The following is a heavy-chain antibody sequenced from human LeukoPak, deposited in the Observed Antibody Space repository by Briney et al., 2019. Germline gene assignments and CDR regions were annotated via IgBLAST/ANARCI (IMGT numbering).Heavy chain of an antibody. CDR1: GFTFSSYA. J-gene: IGHJ4*02. V-gene: IGHV3-23*01. D-gene: IGHD4-23*01. CDR2: ISGSGGST. CDR3: ARGRPHGNDY. Sequence: GGSLRLSCAASGFTFSSYAMSWVRQAPGKGLEVSGISGSGGSTYYADSVKGRFSISRDNAKNTLYLQMNSLRVEDTAVYYCARGRPHGNDYWGQGTLVTVSS.